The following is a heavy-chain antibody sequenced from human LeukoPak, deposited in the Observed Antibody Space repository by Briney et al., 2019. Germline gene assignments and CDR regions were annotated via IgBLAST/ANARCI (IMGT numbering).Heavy chain of an antibody. CDR1: GASISRSDYF. CDR2: IYYSGSN. J-gene: IGHJ4*02. V-gene: IGHV4-39*01. CDR3: ARSSEYGDPFNY. Sequence: SETLSLTCTVSGASISRSDYFWVWLRQPPGKGLEWIVSIYYSGSNYYSPSLKGRVTISVDTSRNQFSLKLNTVTAADTAVYYCARSSEYGDPFNYWGQGTLVTVSA. D-gene: IGHD4-17*01.